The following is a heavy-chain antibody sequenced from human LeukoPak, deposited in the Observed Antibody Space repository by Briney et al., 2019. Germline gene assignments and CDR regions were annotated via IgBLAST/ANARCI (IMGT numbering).Heavy chain of an antibody. D-gene: IGHD5-18*01. CDR2: IYYSGST. J-gene: IGHJ4*02. CDR1: GGSISSYY. CDR3: ARGLGRIQGPYY. V-gene: IGHV4-59*01. Sequence: SETLSLTCTVSGGSISSYYWSWIRQPPGKGLEWIGYIYYSGSTNYNPSLKSRVTISVDTSKNQFSLKLSSVTAEDTAVYYCARGLGRIQGPYYWGQGTLVTVSS.